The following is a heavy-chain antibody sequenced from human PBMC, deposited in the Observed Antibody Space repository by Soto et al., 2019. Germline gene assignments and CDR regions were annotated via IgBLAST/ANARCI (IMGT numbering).Heavy chain of an antibody. Sequence: GGSLRLSCAASGFTFSSYAMHWVRQAPGKGLEWVAVISYDGSNKYYADSVKGRFTISRDNSKNTLYLQMNSLRAEDTAVYYCARTPAEPAVPLGYYYYYGMDVWGQGTTVTVSS. D-gene: IGHD2-15*01. CDR1: GFTFSSYA. J-gene: IGHJ6*02. CDR3: ARTPAEPAVPLGYYYYYGMDV. CDR2: ISYDGSNK. V-gene: IGHV3-30-3*01.